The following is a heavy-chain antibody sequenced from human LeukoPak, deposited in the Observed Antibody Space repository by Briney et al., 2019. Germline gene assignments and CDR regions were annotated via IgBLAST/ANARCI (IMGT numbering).Heavy chain of an antibody. CDR2: IYYSGST. V-gene: IGHV4-59*08. CDR1: GGSISSYY. Sequence: PSETLSLTCTVSGGSISSYYWSWIRQPPGKGLEWTGYIYYSGSTNHNPSLKSRVTISVDTSKNQFSLKLGSVTAADTAVYYCARHQITIFGVVTPRVIDYWGQGTLVTVSS. CDR3: ARHQITIFGVVTPRVIDY. J-gene: IGHJ4*02. D-gene: IGHD3-3*01.